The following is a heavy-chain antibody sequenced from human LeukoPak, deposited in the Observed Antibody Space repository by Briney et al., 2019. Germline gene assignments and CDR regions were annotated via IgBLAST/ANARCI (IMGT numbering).Heavy chain of an antibody. J-gene: IGHJ4*02. CDR3: ARDHRGIYSPFDY. Sequence: PGGSLRLSCTASGFTFSSYWMNWVRQAPGKGLEWVANTKQDGSEKYYVDSVKGRFTISRDNAKNSLYLQMNSLRAEDTAVYYCARDHRGIYSPFDYWGQGTLVTVSS. D-gene: IGHD2-21*01. CDR2: TKQDGSEK. V-gene: IGHV3-7*01. CDR1: GFTFSSYW.